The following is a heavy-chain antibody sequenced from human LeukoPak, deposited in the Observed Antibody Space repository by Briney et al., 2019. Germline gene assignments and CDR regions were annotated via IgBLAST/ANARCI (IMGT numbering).Heavy chain of an antibody. CDR2: IYHSGST. D-gene: IGHD5-18*01. J-gene: IGHJ4*02. V-gene: IGHV4-38-2*02. Sequence: PSETLSLTCTVSGYSISSGYYWGWIRQPPGKGLEWIGSIYHSGSTYYNPSLKGRVTISVDTSKNQFSLKLSSVTAADTAVYYCARYSYGLGFDYWGQGTLVTVSS. CDR1: GYSISSGYY. CDR3: ARYSYGLGFDY.